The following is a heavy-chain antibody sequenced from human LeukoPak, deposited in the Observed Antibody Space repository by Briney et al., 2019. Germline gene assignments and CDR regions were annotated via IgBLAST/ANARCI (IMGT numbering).Heavy chain of an antibody. D-gene: IGHD2-2*02. CDR2: IYHSGST. CDR1: GGSISSGGYY. Sequence: SQTLSLTCTVSGGSISSGGYYWSWIRQPPGKGLEWIGYIYHSGSTYYNPSLKSRFTISVDRSKNQLSLKLSSVTAAETAVYYCARGGEYCSSPSCYKRDYWGQGTLVTVSS. CDR3: ARGGEYCSSPSCYKRDY. V-gene: IGHV4-30-2*01. J-gene: IGHJ4*02.